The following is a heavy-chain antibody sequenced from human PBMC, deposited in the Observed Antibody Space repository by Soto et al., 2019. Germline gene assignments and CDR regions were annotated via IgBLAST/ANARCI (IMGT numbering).Heavy chain of an antibody. D-gene: IGHD5-12*01. J-gene: IGHJ6*02. CDR3: ARVSGYDPFDYYYYGMDV. V-gene: IGHV3-30-3*01. CDR2: ISYDGSNK. Sequence: QVQLVESGGGVVQPGRSLRLSCAASGFTFSSYAMHWVRQAPGKGLEWVAGISYDGSNKYYADSVKGRFTISRENTKNPLYLLMNCLRAEETAVYYCARVSGYDPFDYYYYGMDVWGQGTTVTVSS. CDR1: GFTFSSYA.